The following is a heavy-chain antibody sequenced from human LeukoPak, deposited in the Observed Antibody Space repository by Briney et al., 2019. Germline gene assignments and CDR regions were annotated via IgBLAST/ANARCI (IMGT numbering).Heavy chain of an antibody. V-gene: IGHV3-7*01. CDR3: ARVGYDFWSGYYNPYYFDF. Sequence: GGSLRLSCAASGFTFSSYWMSWVRQAPGKGLERVANIKQDGSEKYYVDSVKGRFTISRDNAKNSLYLQMNSLRAEDTAVYYCARVGYDFWSGYYNPYYFDFWGQGTLVTVSS. J-gene: IGHJ4*02. CDR1: GFTFSSYW. D-gene: IGHD3-3*01. CDR2: IKQDGSEK.